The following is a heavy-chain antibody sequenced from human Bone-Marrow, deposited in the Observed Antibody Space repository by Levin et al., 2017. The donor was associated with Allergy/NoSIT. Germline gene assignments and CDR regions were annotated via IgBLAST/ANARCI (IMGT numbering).Heavy chain of an antibody. V-gene: IGHV4-39*01. CDR3: ARHRVAEGFNNSYSGSDS. CDR2: IFHSGTT. CDR1: GDSMRSDNYY. D-gene: IGHD1-26*01. Sequence: SETLSLTCTVSGDSMRSDNYYWVWVRQPPGKGLEWIGTIFHSGTTFYNPSLQSRVTLFVNTSENQFSLRLTSVTAADTSVYYCARHRVAEGFNNSYSGSDSWGQGTLVTVSS. J-gene: IGHJ4*02.